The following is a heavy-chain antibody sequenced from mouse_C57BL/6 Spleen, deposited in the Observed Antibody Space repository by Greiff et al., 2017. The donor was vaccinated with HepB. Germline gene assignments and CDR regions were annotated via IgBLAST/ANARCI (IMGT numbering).Heavy chain of an antibody. Sequence: QVQLQQSGAELVKPGASVKISCKASGYAFSSYWMNWVKQRPGKGLEWIGQIYPGDGDTNYNGKFKGKATLTADKSSSTAYMQLSSLTSEDSAVYFCARSAPQLGRFAYWGQGTLVTVSA. CDR1: GYAFSSYW. CDR2: IYPGDGDT. D-gene: IGHD4-1*02. CDR3: ARSAPQLGRFAY. J-gene: IGHJ3*01. V-gene: IGHV1-80*01.